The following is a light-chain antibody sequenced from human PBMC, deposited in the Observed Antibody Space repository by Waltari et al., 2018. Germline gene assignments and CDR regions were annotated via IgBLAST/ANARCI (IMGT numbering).Light chain of an antibody. CDR3: CSYAGSYTV. CDR1: SSDVGGYNY. CDR2: DFN. J-gene: IGLJ2*01. Sequence: QSALTQPRPVSGSPGQSVTISCTGTSSDVGGYNYVSWYQQHPGKVPKPIIYDFNKRPSGVPDRFSGSKSGNTASLTVSGLQAEDEADYYCCSYAGSYTVFGGGTKLTVL. V-gene: IGLV2-11*01.